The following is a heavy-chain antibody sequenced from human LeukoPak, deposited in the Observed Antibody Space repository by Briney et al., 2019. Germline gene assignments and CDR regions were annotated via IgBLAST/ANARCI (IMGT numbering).Heavy chain of an antibody. CDR1: GFNFIDYS. CDR2: IGISSGNT. D-gene: IGHD5-12*01. V-gene: IGHV3-48*01. J-gene: IGHJ4*01. Sequence: GGSLRLSCAASGFNFIDYSMNWVRQAPGKGLEWISYIGISSGNTKYADSVKGRLTISRDKARNSLYLQMNSLRVEDTAVYYCARDHRYAFDNWGHGTLVTVSS. CDR3: ARDHRYAFDN.